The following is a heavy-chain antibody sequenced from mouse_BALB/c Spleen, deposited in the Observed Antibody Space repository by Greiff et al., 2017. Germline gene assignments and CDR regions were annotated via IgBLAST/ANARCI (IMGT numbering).Heavy chain of an antibody. Sequence: EVKLMESGAELVKPGASVKLSCTASGFNIKDSYMHWVKQRPEQGLEWIGRIDPANGNTKYDPKFQGKATITADTSSNTAYLQLSSLTSEDTAVYYCARGVYCYGSNYEDYWGQGTTVTVSS. V-gene: IGHV14-3*02. CDR1: GFNIKDSY. J-gene: IGHJ2*01. CDR2: IDPANGNT. CDR3: ARGVYCYGSNYEDY. D-gene: IGHD1-1*01.